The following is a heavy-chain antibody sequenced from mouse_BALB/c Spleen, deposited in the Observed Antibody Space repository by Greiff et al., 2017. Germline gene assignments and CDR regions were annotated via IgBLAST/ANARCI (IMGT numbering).Heavy chain of an antibody. Sequence: EVKLVESGGGLVKPGGSLKLSCAASGFAFSSYDMSWVRQTPEKRLEWVAYISSGGGSTYYPDTVKGRFTISRDNAKNTLYLQMSSLKSEDTAMYYCARYPYYFDYWGQGTTLTVSS. V-gene: IGHV5-12-1*01. CDR1: GFAFSSYD. D-gene: IGHD5-1*01. CDR2: ISSGGGST. J-gene: IGHJ2*01. CDR3: ARYPYYFDY.